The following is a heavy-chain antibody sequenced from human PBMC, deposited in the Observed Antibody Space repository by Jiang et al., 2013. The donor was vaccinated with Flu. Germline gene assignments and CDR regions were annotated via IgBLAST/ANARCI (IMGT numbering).Heavy chain of an antibody. Sequence: LTCAVSGASISSNNWWTWVRQAPREGLEWIGEIYHGGRTNYNPSLESRVTISVDQSKNQFSLRLSSVTAADTAVYYCARILGGCSSTSCTLDPWGQGTLVTVSS. J-gene: IGHJ5*02. CDR2: IYHGGRT. CDR3: ARILGGCSSTSCTLDP. CDR1: GASISSNNW. V-gene: IGHV4-4*02. D-gene: IGHD2-2*01.